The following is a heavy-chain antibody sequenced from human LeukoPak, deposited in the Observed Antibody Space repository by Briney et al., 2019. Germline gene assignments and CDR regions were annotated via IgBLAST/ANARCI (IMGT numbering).Heavy chain of an antibody. CDR2: LRDDGSNY. CDR3: AKLRFSSGSYGDY. Sequence: PGGTLSLYCAASGFTFSSYGMHWLRQAPGKGLEGVAFLRDDGSNYYCADSVEGRFTFSRDNSKNTLYLQMNSLRAEDTAVYYCAKLRFSSGSYGDYWGQGTLVTVSS. V-gene: IGHV3-30*02. D-gene: IGHD1-26*01. CDR1: GFTFSSYG. J-gene: IGHJ4*02.